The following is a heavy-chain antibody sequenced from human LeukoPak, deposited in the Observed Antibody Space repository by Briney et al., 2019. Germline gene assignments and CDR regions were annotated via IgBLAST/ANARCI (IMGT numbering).Heavy chain of an antibody. CDR3: AKVTDEIMITFGGVIV. CDR2: ISGSGGST. Sequence: PGGSLRLSCAASGFTFSSYEMNWVRQAPGKGLEWVSAISGSGGSTYYADSVKGRFTISRDNSKNTLYLQMNSLRAEDTAVYYCAKVTDEIMITFGGVIVWGQGTLVTVSS. D-gene: IGHD3-16*02. V-gene: IGHV3-23*01. CDR1: GFTFSSYE. J-gene: IGHJ4*02.